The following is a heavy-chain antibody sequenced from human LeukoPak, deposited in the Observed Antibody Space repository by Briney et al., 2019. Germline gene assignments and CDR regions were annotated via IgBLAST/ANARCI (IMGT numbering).Heavy chain of an antibody. CDR1: GFTFSSYS. J-gene: IGHJ4*02. Sequence: GGSLRLSCAASGFTFSSYSMNWVRQAPGKGLEWVSSISSSSSYIYYADSVKGRFTISRDNAKNSLYLQMNSLRAEDTAVYYCARDPMVRGVTTDIDYWGQGTLVTVSS. V-gene: IGHV3-21*01. D-gene: IGHD3-10*01. CDR2: ISSSSSYI. CDR3: ARDPMVRGVTTDIDY.